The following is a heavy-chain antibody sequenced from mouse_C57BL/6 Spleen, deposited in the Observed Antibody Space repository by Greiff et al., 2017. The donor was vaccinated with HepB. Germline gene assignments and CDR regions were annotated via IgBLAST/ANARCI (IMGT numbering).Heavy chain of an antibody. V-gene: IGHV1-82*01. Sequence: VQLQQSGPELVKPGASVKISCKASGYAFSSSWMNWVKQRPGKGLEWIGRIYPGDGDTNYNGKFKGKATLTADKSSSTAYMQLSSLTSEDSAVYFCARAPITTGPYAMDYWGQGTSVIVSS. CDR1: GYAFSSSW. D-gene: IGHD1-1*01. CDR2: IYPGDGDT. J-gene: IGHJ4*01. CDR3: ARAPITTGPYAMDY.